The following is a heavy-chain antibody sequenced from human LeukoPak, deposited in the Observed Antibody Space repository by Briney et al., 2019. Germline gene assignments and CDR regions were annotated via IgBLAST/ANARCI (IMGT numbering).Heavy chain of an antibody. CDR1: GYSFTTYW. J-gene: IGHJ4*02. D-gene: IGHD1/OR15-1a*01. Sequence: GESLKISCQGSGYSFTTYWIGWVCQMPGKGLEWMGIIFPGDSETIYSPSFQGQVTISADKSINTAYLQWSSLKASVTAMYYCATSESQTKFDYWGQGTLVTASS. CDR3: ATSESQTKFDY. V-gene: IGHV5-51*01. CDR2: IFPGDSET.